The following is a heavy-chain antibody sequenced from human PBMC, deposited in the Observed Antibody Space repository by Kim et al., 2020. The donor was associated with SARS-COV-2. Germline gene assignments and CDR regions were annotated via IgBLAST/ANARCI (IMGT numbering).Heavy chain of an antibody. J-gene: IGHJ4*02. V-gene: IGHV3-48*03. D-gene: IGHD4-4*01. Sequence: IYDADSVRGRFTSYRDNDKNSLFLQMNSLRAEDTAVYYCARGPNYSPFDYWGQGTLVTVSS. CDR2: I. CDR3: ARGPNYSPFDY.